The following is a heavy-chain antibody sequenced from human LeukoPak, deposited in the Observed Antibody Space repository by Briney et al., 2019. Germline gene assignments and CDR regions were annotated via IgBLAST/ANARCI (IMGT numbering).Heavy chain of an antibody. CDR2: IYTSGST. V-gene: IGHV4-61*02. Sequence: PSETLSLTCTVSGGSIGSGSYYWSWIRQPAGKGLEWIGRIYTSGSTNYNPSLKSRVTISVDTSKNQFSLKLSSVTAADTAVYYCARVTTGGDVDYWGQGTLVTVSS. J-gene: IGHJ4*02. CDR3: ARVTTGGDVDY. CDR1: GGSIGSGSYY. D-gene: IGHD2-8*02.